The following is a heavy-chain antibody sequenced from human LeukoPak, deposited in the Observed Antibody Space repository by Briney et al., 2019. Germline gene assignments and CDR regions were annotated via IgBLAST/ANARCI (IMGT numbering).Heavy chain of an antibody. Sequence: GGSLRLSCTASGFTFGDYAMSWVRQAPGKGLEWVGFIRSKAYGGTTEYAASVKGRFTISRDDSKSIAYLQMNSLKTEDTAVYYCTREGVYGAKMDYWGQGTLVTVSS. D-gene: IGHD2/OR15-2a*01. V-gene: IGHV3-49*04. CDR3: TREGVYGAKMDY. CDR2: IRSKAYGGTT. J-gene: IGHJ4*02. CDR1: GFTFGDYA.